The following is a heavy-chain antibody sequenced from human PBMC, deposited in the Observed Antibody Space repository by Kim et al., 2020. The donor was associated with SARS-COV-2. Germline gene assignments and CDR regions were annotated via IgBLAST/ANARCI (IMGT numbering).Heavy chain of an antibody. CDR2: INHSGST. CDR1: GGSFSGYY. D-gene: IGHD3-22*01. J-gene: IGHJ5*02. Sequence: SETLSLICAVYGGSFSGYYWSWIRQPPGKGLEWIGEINHSGSTNYNPSLKSRVTISVDTSKNQFSLKLSSVTAADTAVYYCARYYYDSSGYYRGARFDPWGQGTLVTVSS. CDR3: ARYYYDSSGYYRGARFDP. V-gene: IGHV4-34*01.